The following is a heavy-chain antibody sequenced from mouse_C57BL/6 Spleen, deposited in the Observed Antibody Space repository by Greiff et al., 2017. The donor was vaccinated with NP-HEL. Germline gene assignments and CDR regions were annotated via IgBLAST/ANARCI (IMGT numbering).Heavy chain of an antibody. J-gene: IGHJ2*01. CDR3: AREDSSGLDY. V-gene: IGHV1-64*01. Sequence: QVQLQQPGAELVKPGASVKLSCKASGYTFTSYWMHWVKQRPGQGLEWIGKIHPNSGSTNYNEKFKSKATLTVDKSSSTAYMQLSSLTSEDSAVYCCAREDSSGLDYWGQGTTLTVSS. CDR2: IHPNSGST. CDR1: GYTFTSYW. D-gene: IGHD3-2*02.